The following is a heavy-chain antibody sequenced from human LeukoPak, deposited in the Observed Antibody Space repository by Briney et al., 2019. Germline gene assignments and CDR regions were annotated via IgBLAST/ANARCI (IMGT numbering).Heavy chain of an antibody. CDR1: GGSISSYY. D-gene: IGHD3-9*01. V-gene: IGHV4-59*01. CDR2: IYYSGSN. J-gene: IGHJ6*02. CDR3: ARARKGVLRYFAYGMDV. Sequence: PSETLSLTCTVSGGSISSYYWSWIRQPPGKGLEWIGYIYYSGSNNYNPSLKSRVTISVDTSKNQFSLKLSSVTAADTAVYYCARARKGVLRYFAYGMDVWGQGTTVTVSS.